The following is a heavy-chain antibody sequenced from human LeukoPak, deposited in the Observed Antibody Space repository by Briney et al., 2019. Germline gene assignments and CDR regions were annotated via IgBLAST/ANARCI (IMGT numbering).Heavy chain of an antibody. D-gene: IGHD5-12*01. J-gene: IGHJ1*01. CDR1: GGSISSSY. CDR2: ICDSGTT. CDR3: GRVRTGNSGSPEYFED. V-gene: IGHV4-59*08. Sequence: PSETLSLTCTVSGGSISSSYWSWIRQPPGKGLEWIGYICDSGTTNYNPSLKSRVTMSIDRSKNQFSLMLRSVTAADTAVYYCGRVRTGNSGSPEYFEDWGQGTLVTVS.